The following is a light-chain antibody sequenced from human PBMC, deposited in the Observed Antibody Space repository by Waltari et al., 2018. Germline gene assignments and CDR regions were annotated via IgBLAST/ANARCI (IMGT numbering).Light chain of an antibody. CDR2: WAS. CDR3: QQRHNWPLT. Sequence: DIVTTQSPDSLAVSLGERATINCPSSLSLFYSSTKTNSLAWYQQRPGQPPKLLIYWASARESGVPDRFSGSGSGTDFSLSISSLEPEDFAVYYCQQRHNWPLTFGGGTKVEIK. V-gene: IGKV4-1*01. J-gene: IGKJ4*01. CDR1: LSLFYSSTKTNS.